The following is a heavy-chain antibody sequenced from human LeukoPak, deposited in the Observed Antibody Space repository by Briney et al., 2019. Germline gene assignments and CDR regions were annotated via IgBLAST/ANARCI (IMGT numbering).Heavy chain of an antibody. CDR1: GFTFSSYA. CDR3: AKESQGYDFWSGYYRRPAGNYFDY. J-gene: IGHJ4*02. Sequence: QPGGSLRLSCAASGFTFSSYAMSWVRQAPGKGLEWVSAISGSGGSTYYADSVKGRFTISRDNSKNTLYLQMNSLRAEDTAVYYCAKESQGYDFWSGYYRRPAGNYFDYWGQGTLVTVSS. D-gene: IGHD3-3*01. CDR2: ISGSGGST. V-gene: IGHV3-23*01.